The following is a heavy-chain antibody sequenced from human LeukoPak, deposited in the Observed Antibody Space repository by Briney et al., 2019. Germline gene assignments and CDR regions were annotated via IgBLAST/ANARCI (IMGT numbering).Heavy chain of an antibody. CDR1: GDGVSRDAVA. V-gene: IGHV6-1*01. CDR3: ARGADYYSPLDV. J-gene: IGHJ6*03. Sequence: SPDPPLPFDISGDGVSRDAVAWDWLRPSPPSGLGWRGRTCYKSKWYNDYAESLKSRIIISPDTSKNQFSLQLNSVTPEDTAVYFCARGADYYSPLDVWGQGTTVTVSS. CDR2: TCYKSKWYN.